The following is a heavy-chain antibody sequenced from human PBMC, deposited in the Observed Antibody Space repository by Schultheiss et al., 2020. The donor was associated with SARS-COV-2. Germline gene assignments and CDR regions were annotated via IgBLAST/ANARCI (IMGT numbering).Heavy chain of an antibody. Sequence: ASVKVSCKASGYTFTGYYMHWVRQAPGQGLEWMGRINPNSGGTNYAQKFRGRVTMTGDTSISTAYMELSGLRSDDTAVYYCAREVYDILTGYQGPMDVWGQGTTVTVSS. CDR2: INPNSGGT. V-gene: IGHV1-2*06. CDR3: AREVYDILTGYQGPMDV. CDR1: GYTFTGYY. J-gene: IGHJ6*02. D-gene: IGHD3-9*01.